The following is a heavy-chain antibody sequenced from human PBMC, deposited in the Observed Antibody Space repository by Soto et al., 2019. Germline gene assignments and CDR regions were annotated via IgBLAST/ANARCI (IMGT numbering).Heavy chain of an antibody. D-gene: IGHD6-13*01. CDR2: TYYRSKWYN. J-gene: IGHJ6*02. CDR1: GDSVSSNSAA. CDR3: ARDSSSSWYWNYYGMDV. Sequence: KQSQTLSLTCAISGDSVSSNSAAWNWIRQSPSRGLEWLGRTYYRSKWYNDYAVSVKGRITINPDTSMNQFSLQLSSVTPEDTAMYYCARDSSSSWYWNYYGMDVWGQGTTVTVSS. V-gene: IGHV6-1*01.